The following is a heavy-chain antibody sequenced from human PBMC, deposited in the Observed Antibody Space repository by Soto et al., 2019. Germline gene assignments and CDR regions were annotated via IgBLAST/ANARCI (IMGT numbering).Heavy chain of an antibody. D-gene: IGHD6-19*01. CDR1: GASISSSSYH. CDR3: ARRGARIAVLGLSTGFDP. CDR2: ISYRGNT. J-gene: IGHJ5*02. V-gene: IGHV4-39*01. Sequence: QLQLQESGPGLVKPSETLSLTCSVSGASISSSSYHWGWIRQPPGKGLEWIGTISYRGNTYYSPSLKSRVSLSVDTSKNQFSLELSSVTAADTAVYYCARRGARIAVLGLSTGFDPWGQGILVTVSS.